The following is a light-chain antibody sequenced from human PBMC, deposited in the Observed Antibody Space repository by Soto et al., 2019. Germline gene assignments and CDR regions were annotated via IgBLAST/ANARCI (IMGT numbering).Light chain of an antibody. CDR2: EVN. Sequence: QSALTQPPSASGSLGQSVTISCTGTNSDVGGYNFVSWYQQHPGKAPKLVIYEVNKWPSGVPDRFSGSKSGNTASLTVSGLQAEDEADYYCNSYADTNSFVFGTGT. J-gene: IGLJ1*01. V-gene: IGLV2-8*01. CDR3: NSYADTNSFV. CDR1: NSDVGGYNF.